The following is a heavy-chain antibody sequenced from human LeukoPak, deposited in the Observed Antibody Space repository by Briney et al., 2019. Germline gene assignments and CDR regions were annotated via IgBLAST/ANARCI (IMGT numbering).Heavy chain of an antibody. CDR3: ARHEPRRVLRYFDWPNTQSNWFDP. D-gene: IGHD3-9*01. V-gene: IGHV4-39*01. CDR1: GGSISSSSYY. CDR2: IYYSGST. J-gene: IGHJ5*02. Sequence: TSSETLSLTCTVSGGSISSSSYYWGWIRQPPGKGLEWIGSIYYSGSTYYNPSLKSRVTISVDTSKNQFSLKLSSVTAADTAVYYCARHEPRRVLRYFDWPNTQSNWFDPWGQGTLVTVSS.